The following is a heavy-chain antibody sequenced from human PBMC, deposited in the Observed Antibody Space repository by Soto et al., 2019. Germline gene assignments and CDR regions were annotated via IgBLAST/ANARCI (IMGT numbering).Heavy chain of an antibody. Sequence: SETLSLTCTVSGGSISTYYWAWIRQPPGKGLEWIGYIYYGGTTRYNPSLESRVTVSLETSKSQFSLTLSSVTASDTAVYYCARLGFYYQSLDPWGHGTLVTVSS. V-gene: IGHV4-59*08. D-gene: IGHD2-2*01. CDR2: IYYGGTT. J-gene: IGHJ5*02. CDR3: ARLGFYYQSLDP. CDR1: GGSISTYY.